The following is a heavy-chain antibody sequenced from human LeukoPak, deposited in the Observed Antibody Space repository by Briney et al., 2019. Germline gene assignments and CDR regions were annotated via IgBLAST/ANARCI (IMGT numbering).Heavy chain of an antibody. CDR2: ISSSGNTT. V-gene: IGHV3-48*03. CDR1: EFTFTSYE. CDR3: ARGPSIAARYDAFDI. D-gene: IGHD6-6*01. Sequence: GGSLRLSCAASEFTFTSYELNWVRQAPGKELEWVSYISSSGNTTSYADSVKGRFTISRDNAKNSLYLKVISLRAEDTAVYYCARGPSIAARYDAFDIWGQGTMVTVSS. J-gene: IGHJ3*02.